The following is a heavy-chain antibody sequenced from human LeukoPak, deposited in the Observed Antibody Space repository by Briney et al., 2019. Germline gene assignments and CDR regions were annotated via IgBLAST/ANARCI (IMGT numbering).Heavy chain of an antibody. Sequence: WVRQPPGKGLEWIGSLYYSGSTYYHPSLKSRVTISVDTSKNQFSLKLSSVTAADTAVYYCAREGAFGVVVVPGAIDYWGQGTLVTVSS. J-gene: IGHJ4*02. CDR3: AREGAFGVVVVPGAIDY. V-gene: IGHV4-39*07. D-gene: IGHD2-2*01. CDR2: LYYSGST.